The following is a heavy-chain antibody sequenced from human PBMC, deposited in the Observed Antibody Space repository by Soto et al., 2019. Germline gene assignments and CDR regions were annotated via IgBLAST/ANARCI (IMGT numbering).Heavy chain of an antibody. CDR2: IYYSGNT. CDR3: ARAVTPYSGTQHHDY. V-gene: IGHV4-30-4*01. J-gene: IGHJ4*02. D-gene: IGHD1-26*01. CDR1: GGSISSGDYY. Sequence: QVQLQESGPGLVKPSQTLSLTCTVSGGSISSGDYYWSWIRQPPGKGLEWIGYIYYSGNTFYNPSLGSRVSISVDTSKNQFSLRLSSVTAADTAVYYCARAVTPYSGTQHHDYWGQGTLVTVSS.